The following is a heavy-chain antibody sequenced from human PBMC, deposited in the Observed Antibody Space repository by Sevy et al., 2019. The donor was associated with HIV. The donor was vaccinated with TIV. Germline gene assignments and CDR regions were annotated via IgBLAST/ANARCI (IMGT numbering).Heavy chain of an antibody. Sequence: SETLSLTCTVSGVSISTYYWSWIRQPAGKGLVWIGRIYTSGSTNYNPSLKSRVTMSVDTSKNQFSLKLGSVTAADTAVYYCARGDFWSGYYYYAMDVWGQGTTVTVSS. CDR2: IYTSGST. J-gene: IGHJ6*02. D-gene: IGHD3-3*01. CDR3: ARGDFWSGYYYYAMDV. V-gene: IGHV4-4*07. CDR1: GVSISTYY.